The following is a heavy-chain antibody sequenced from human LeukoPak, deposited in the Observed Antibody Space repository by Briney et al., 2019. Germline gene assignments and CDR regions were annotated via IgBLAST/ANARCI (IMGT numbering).Heavy chain of an antibody. J-gene: IGHJ3*02. CDR3: VRDSPHYEFWSGPGDAFDI. Sequence: SETLSLTCTVSGGSISSSSYYWGWIRQPPGKGLEWIGSIYYSGSTYYNPSLKSRVTISVDTSKNQFSLKLNSVTPADTALYYCVRDSPHYEFWSGPGDAFDIWGQGTMVTVSS. D-gene: IGHD3-3*01. CDR1: GGSISSSSYY. V-gene: IGHV4-39*07. CDR2: IYYSGST.